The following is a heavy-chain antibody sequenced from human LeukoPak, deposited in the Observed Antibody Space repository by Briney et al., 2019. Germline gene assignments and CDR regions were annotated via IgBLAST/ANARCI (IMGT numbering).Heavy chain of an antibody. CDR3: ARSYYYDSSGSKDAFDI. Sequence: SQTLSLTCTVSGGSISSGNYYWHWIRQPAGTGLEWIGRINTSGSTNYNPSLKSRVTISVDTSKNQFSLRLSSVTAADTAVYYCARSYYYDSSGSKDAFDIWGQGTMVTVSS. J-gene: IGHJ3*02. V-gene: IGHV4-61*02. CDR1: GGSISSGNYY. CDR2: INTSGST. D-gene: IGHD3-22*01.